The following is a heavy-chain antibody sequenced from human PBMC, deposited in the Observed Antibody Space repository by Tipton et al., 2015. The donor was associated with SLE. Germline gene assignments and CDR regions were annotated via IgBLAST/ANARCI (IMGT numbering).Heavy chain of an antibody. CDR2: IYPGDSDT. CDR3: ARRGKVSGYDY. D-gene: IGHD5-12*01. J-gene: IGHJ4*02. Sequence: QSGAEVKKPGESLKISCKGSGNSFTSYWIAWVRQMPGKGLEWMGIIYPGDSDTRYSPSFQGQVTFSADKSISTAYLQWSSLEASDTAIYYCARRGKVSGYDYWGQGALVTVSS. CDR1: GNSFTSYW. V-gene: IGHV5-51*03.